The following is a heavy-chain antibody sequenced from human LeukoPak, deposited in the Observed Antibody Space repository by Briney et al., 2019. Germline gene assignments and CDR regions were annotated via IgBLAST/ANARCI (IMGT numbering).Heavy chain of an antibody. CDR3: AIPSRGGLAVIAERFRP. J-gene: IGHJ5*01. CDR1: GLAFCVLV. Sequence: ARESLRLSCSASGLAFCVLVMRWLPQPPGKGLGLVSTNYCNSVSPSYAASMRGRFDNSRDNAKDTVCLQPHRPSTDDTATYYCAIPSRGGLAVIAERFRPWGQGTQVVVSS. V-gene: IGHV3-23*01. CDR2: NYCNSVSP. D-gene: IGHD6-19*01.